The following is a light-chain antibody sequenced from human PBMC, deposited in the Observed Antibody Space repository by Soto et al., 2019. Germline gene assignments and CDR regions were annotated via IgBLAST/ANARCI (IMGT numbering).Light chain of an antibody. J-gene: IGKJ4*01. Sequence: DIVMTQSPLSLPVTPGEPASISCRSSQSLLHSNGYNYLDWYLQKPGQSPQLLIYLGSNRASGVPDRFSGSGSGTDFTLKISRVEAEDVGVYYCMQFLQTPLTFGGGTKVEIK. CDR2: LGS. V-gene: IGKV2-28*01. CDR1: QSLLHSNGYNY. CDR3: MQFLQTPLT.